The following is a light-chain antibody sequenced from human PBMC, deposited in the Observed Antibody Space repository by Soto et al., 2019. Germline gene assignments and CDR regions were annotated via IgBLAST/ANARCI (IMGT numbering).Light chain of an antibody. Sequence: EIVLTQSPATLSLSPGERATLSCRASPSVSNFLAWYQQRPGQAPRLLIYDASNRATGIPARFSGSGSGTDFTLTIISLEPEDFAVYYCQQRYDWPRTFGQGTKVEIK. CDR2: DAS. CDR1: PSVSNF. V-gene: IGKV3-11*01. CDR3: QQRYDWPRT. J-gene: IGKJ1*01.